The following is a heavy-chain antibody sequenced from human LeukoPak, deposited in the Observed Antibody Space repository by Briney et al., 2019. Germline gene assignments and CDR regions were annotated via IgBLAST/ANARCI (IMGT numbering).Heavy chain of an antibody. D-gene: IGHD6-13*01. Sequence: GGSLRLSCAASEFSVGSNYMTWVRQAPGKGLEWVSLIYSGGSTYYADSVKGRFTISRDNSKNTLYLQMNSLRAEDTAVYYCALQRTLWQQLLDYWGQGTLVTVSS. J-gene: IGHJ4*02. CDR3: ALQRTLWQQLLDY. CDR2: IYSGGST. V-gene: IGHV3-66*01. CDR1: EFSVGSNY.